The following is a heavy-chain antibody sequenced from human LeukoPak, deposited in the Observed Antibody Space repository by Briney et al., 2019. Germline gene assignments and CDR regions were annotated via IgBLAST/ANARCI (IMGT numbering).Heavy chain of an antibody. CDR2: ISAYNGNT. CDR3: ARDLPGAAVEGTTRGMDV. D-gene: IGHD6-19*01. J-gene: IGHJ6*02. V-gene: IGHV1-18*01. Sequence: ASVKVSCKASGYIFTSRGITWVRQAPGQGLEWMGWISAYNGNTNYAQNVQGRVTVTRDTSTSTAYMELGSLRSDDTAVYFCARDLPGAAVEGTTRGMDVWGQGTTVTVSS. CDR1: GYIFTSRG.